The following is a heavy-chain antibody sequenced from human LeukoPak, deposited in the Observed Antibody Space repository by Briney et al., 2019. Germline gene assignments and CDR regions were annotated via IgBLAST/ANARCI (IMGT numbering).Heavy chain of an antibody. J-gene: IGHJ4*02. CDR1: GFTFINSA. D-gene: IGHD3-22*01. Sequence: GTSVKVSCKTSGFTFINSAVQWVRQARGQRLEWIGWIVVGSGNTNYAQKFQERVTITRDMSTSTAYMELSSLRSEDTAVYYCAADPSYSSGYRYYFDYWGQGTLVTVSS. CDR3: AADPSYSSGYRYYFDY. V-gene: IGHV1-58*01. CDR2: IVVGSGNT.